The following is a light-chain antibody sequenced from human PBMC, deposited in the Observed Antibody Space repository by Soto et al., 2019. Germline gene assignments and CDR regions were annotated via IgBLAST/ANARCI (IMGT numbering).Light chain of an antibody. CDR3: QQSNSYFLIT. CDR1: QNIGNW. J-gene: IGKJ5*01. CDR2: DAS. V-gene: IGKV1-5*01. Sequence: DIQMTQSPSTLSASVGDRVTITCRASQNIGNWLAWYQQKPGKAPKLLIYDASYLESGVPSRFSGSGSGTEFTLTISSLQPDDIATYYCQQSNSYFLITFGQGTRLEIK.